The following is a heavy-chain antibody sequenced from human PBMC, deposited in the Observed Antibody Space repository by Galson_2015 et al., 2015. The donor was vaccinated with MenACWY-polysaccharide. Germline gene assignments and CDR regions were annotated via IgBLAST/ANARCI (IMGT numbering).Heavy chain of an antibody. D-gene: IGHD3-3*01. V-gene: IGHV5-51*03. CDR1: GYSFTSYW. CDR2: IYPGDSDT. Sequence: QSGAEVKKPGESLTISFKGSGYSFTSYWIGWVRQMPGKGLEWMGIIYPGDSDTRYSPSFQGQVTISADKSISTAYLQWSSLKASDTAMYYCARRQYDFWSGYYSDYYYGMDVWGQGTTVTVSS. CDR3: ARRQYDFWSGYYSDYYYGMDV. J-gene: IGHJ6*02.